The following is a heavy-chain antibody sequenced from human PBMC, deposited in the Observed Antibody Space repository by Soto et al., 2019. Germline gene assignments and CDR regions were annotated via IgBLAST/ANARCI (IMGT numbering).Heavy chain of an antibody. V-gene: IGHV3-30*03. D-gene: IGHD2-21*01. CDR3: ARGGSDDGDYPLHY. J-gene: IGHJ4*02. CDR1: GFNFSTYG. CDR2: ISFHLNLQ. Sequence: QVQVVESGGGVVQPGRSLRLSCAASGFNFSTYGMHWVRQAPGKGLEWVAVISFHLNLQYYADSVKGRFTISRDNSKNTLYLQMNTLGAEDTAVYYWARGGSDDGDYPLHYWGQGTLVTVSS.